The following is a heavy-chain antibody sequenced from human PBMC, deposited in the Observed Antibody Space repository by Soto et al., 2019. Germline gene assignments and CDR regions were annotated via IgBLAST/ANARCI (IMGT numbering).Heavy chain of an antibody. J-gene: IGHJ5*02. CDR2: ISGSGGST. D-gene: IGHD6-13*01. Sequence: GGSLRLSCAASGFTFSSYAMSWVRQAPGKGLEWVSAISGSGGSTYYADSVKGRFTISRDNSKNTLYLQMNSLRAEDTAVYYCAKAVQQLVIRNWFDPWGQGTLVTVSS. V-gene: IGHV3-23*01. CDR1: GFTFSSYA. CDR3: AKAVQQLVIRNWFDP.